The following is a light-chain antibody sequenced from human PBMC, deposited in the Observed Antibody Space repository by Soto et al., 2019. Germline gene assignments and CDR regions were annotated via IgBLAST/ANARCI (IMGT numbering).Light chain of an antibody. V-gene: IGKV3-15*01. CDR1: QSLTSN. Sequence: EIVMTQSPATLSVSAGERATLSCRASQSLTSNLAWYQKKPGQAPRLVMYETSTRATGIPDRFSGSGSGTEFTLTISSLQSEDFVVYYCQQYNSWPLTFGGGTKLEIK. CDR2: ETS. J-gene: IGKJ4*01. CDR3: QQYNSWPLT.